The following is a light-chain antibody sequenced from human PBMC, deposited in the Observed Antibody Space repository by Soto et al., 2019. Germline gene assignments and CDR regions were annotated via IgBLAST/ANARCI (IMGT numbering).Light chain of an antibody. CDR1: SSDVGYYNV. CDR3: CSYADSSTYV. V-gene: IGLV2-23*01. J-gene: IGLJ1*01. Sequence: QSALTQPASVSGSPGQSITISCTGTSSDVGYYNVVSWYQQHPGKAPKLMIYEGSKRPSGVSNRFSGSKSGNTASLTISGLKAEDEADYYCCSYADSSTYVFGTGTKVTVL. CDR2: EGS.